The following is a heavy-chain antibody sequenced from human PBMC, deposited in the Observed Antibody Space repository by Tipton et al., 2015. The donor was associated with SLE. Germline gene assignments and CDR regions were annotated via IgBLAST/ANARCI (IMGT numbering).Heavy chain of an antibody. CDR3: ARGLRIVVATYDAVDT. V-gene: IGHV4-4*07. CDR2: IYTSGST. D-gene: IGHD1-26*01. CDR1: GGSISRYY. Sequence: TLSLTCTVSGGSISRYYWGRIRQPAGKGLGWIGHIYTSGSTNYNPTLKSRVTISVDTSKNQFSLKLSSVTAADTAVYYCARGLRIVVATYDAVDTCGQGTMVTGSS. J-gene: IGHJ3*02.